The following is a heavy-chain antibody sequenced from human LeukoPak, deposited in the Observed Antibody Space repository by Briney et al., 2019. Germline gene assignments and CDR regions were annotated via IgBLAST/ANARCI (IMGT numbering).Heavy chain of an antibody. CDR3: ASQYSSGWPFDY. Sequence: GGPLRLSCAASGFTFSSYSMNWVRQAPGKGLEWVSYISSSSTIYYADSVKGRFTISRDNAKNSLYLQMNSLRAEDTAVYYCASQYSSGWPFDYWGQGTLVTVSS. D-gene: IGHD6-19*01. J-gene: IGHJ4*02. V-gene: IGHV3-48*01. CDR1: GFTFSSYS. CDR2: ISSSSTI.